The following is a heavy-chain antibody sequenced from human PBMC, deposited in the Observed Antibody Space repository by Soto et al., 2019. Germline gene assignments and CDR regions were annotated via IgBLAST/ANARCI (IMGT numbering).Heavy chain of an antibody. CDR2: IYHSGST. Sequence: QLHLQESGSGLVKPSQTLSLTCAVSGGSISSGGYSWGWIRQPPGKGLEWIGYIYHSGSTYYNPSLKSRVTISVDRSRNQFSLKLSSVTAADTAVYYCARVPDYWGQGTLVTVSS. CDR3: ARVPDY. CDR1: GGSISSGGYS. J-gene: IGHJ4*02. V-gene: IGHV4-30-2*01.